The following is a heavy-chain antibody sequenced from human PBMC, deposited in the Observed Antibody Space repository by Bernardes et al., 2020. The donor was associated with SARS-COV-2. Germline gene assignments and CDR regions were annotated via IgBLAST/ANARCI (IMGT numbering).Heavy chain of an antibody. Sequence: SGPTLVKPTQTLTLTCTFSGFSLTTSGVAVGWIRQPPGKALEWLALIYWDDGKRYSPSLKSRLTITKDNSKNQVVLTMTNMDPVDTATYYCAHREYWRCFDFWGQGTLLTFSS. CDR1: GFSLTTSGVA. CDR3: AHREYWRCFDF. V-gene: IGHV2-5*02. D-gene: IGHD2-8*02. CDR2: IYWDDGK. J-gene: IGHJ4*02.